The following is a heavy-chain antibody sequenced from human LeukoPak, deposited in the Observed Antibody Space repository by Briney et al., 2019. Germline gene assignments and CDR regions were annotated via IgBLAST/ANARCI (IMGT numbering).Heavy chain of an antibody. CDR1: GFTFETFS. V-gene: IGHV3-21*01. J-gene: IGHJ4*02. CDR2: ISGSSTYV. D-gene: IGHD5-24*01. Sequence: GGSLRLSCATSGFTFETFSMNWVRQAPGKGLEWVSSISGSSTYVYYRDSVKGRFTISRDNAKNSVYLEMNSLRAEDTAVYYCARGDGHNFNYFDYWGQGTLVTVSS. CDR3: ARGDGHNFNYFDY.